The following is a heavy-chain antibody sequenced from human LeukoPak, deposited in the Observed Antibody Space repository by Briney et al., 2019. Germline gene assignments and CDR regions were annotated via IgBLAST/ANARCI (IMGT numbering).Heavy chain of an antibody. CDR3: ASRGAFDI. Sequence: SETLSLTCTFSGGSISRSSHYWGWIRQPPGKGLEWIGSSTYSGDTYYNPSLKSRVSISVDTSKNQFSLKLSSVTAADTAVYYCASRGAFDIWGQGTMVTVSS. CDR2: STYSGDT. J-gene: IGHJ3*02. CDR1: GGSISRSSHY. V-gene: IGHV4-39*01.